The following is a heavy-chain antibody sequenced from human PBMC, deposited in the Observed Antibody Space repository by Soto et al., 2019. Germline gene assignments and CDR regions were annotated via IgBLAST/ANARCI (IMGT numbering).Heavy chain of an antibody. CDR2: IRSKANSYAT. CDR3: ARHVFQLFGPIDY. Sequence: PGGSLRLSCAASGFTFSGSAMLWVRQTSGKGLEWVGRIRSKANSYATEYPASVKGRFTISRDDSKNTAYLQMNSLKAADTAVYYCARHVFQLFGPIDYWGQGTLVTVSS. V-gene: IGHV3-73*01. CDR1: GFTFSGSA. D-gene: IGHD2-2*01. J-gene: IGHJ4*02.